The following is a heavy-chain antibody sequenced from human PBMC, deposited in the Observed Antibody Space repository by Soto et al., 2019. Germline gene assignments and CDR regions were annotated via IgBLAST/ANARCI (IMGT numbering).Heavy chain of an antibody. CDR3: ARGSYESSGYYGGYYYYGMDV. J-gene: IGHJ6*02. CDR1: GGTFSSYA. V-gene: IGHV1-69*13. D-gene: IGHD3-22*01. Sequence: SVKVSCKASGGTFSSYAISWVRQAPGQGLEWMGGIIPIFGTANYAQKFQGRVTITADESTSTAYMELSSLRSEDTAVDYCARGSYESSGYYGGYYYYGMDVWGQVTTVTVSS. CDR2: IIPIFGTA.